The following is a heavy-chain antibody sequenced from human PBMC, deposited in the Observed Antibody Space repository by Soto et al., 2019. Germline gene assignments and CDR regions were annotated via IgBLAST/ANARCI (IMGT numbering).Heavy chain of an antibody. CDR2: ISSSSSYT. D-gene: IGHD3-22*01. J-gene: IGHJ4*02. V-gene: IGHV3-11*06. CDR1: GFTFSDYY. CDR3: ARVAYTLDYYDSSGPLFDY. Sequence: GGSLRLSCAASGFTFSDYYMSWIRQAPGKGLEWVSYISSSSSYTNYADSVKGRFTISRDNAKNSLYLQMNSLRAEDTAVYYCARVAYTLDYYDSSGPLFDYWGQGTLVTVSS.